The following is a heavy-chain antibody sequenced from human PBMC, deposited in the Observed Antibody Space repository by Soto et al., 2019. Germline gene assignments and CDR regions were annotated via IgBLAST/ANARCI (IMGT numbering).Heavy chain of an antibody. CDR3: ARRLTMVRGAEPLSYYYYGMDV. J-gene: IGHJ6*02. D-gene: IGHD3-10*01. CDR1: GYSFTSYW. Sequence: PGESLKISCKGSGYSFTSYWISWVRQMPGKGLEWMGRIDPSDSYTNYSPSFQGHVTISADKSISTAYLQWSSLKASDTAMYYCARRLTMVRGAEPLSYYYYGMDVWGQGTTVTVSS. CDR2: IDPSDSYT. V-gene: IGHV5-10-1*01.